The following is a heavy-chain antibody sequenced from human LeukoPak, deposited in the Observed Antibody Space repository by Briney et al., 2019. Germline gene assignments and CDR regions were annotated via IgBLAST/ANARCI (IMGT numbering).Heavy chain of an antibody. CDR1: GDSVSSNSAA. V-gene: IGHV6-1*01. CDR3: ARGIIPKDIVVVPAAIPPDCYFDY. CDR2: TYYRSNWYN. Sequence: SQTLSLTCAISGDSVSSNSAAWNWIRQSPSRGLEWLGRTYYRSNWYNDYAVSVKSRITINPDTSKNQFSLQLNSVTPEDTAVYYCARGIIPKDIVVVPAAIPPDCYFDYWGQGTLVTVSS. J-gene: IGHJ4*02. D-gene: IGHD2-2*02.